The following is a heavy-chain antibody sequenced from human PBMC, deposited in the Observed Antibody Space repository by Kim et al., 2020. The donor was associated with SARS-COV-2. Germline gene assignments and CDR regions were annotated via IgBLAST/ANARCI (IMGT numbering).Heavy chain of an antibody. D-gene: IGHD6-6*01. CDR1: GGSISSYY. V-gene: IGHV4-59*13. J-gene: IGHJ6*02. CDR2: IYYSGST. Sequence: SETLSLTCTVSGGSISSYYWSWIRQPPGKGLEWIGYIYYSGSTNYNPSLKSRVTISVDTSKNQFSLKLSSVTAADTAVYYCARVRARVTSSSGHGAYYYGMDVWGQGTTVTVSS. CDR3: ARVRARVTSSSGHGAYYYGMDV.